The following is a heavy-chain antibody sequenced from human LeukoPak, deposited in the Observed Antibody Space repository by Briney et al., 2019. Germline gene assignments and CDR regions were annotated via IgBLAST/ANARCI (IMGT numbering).Heavy chain of an antibody. V-gene: IGHV3-72*01. CDR2: TRDKAKSHTT. J-gene: IGHJ4*02. CDR1: GFTFNDHY. CDR3: ARASSGSCHDY. Sequence: GVSLRLFCAASGFTFNDHYIDWVRQAPGKGAEWVGHTRDKAKSHTTESAASVKGRFDISRDDSKNSLYLQMNSLKPEDTAVYYCARASSGSCHDYWGQGTLVTVSS. D-gene: IGHD1-26*01.